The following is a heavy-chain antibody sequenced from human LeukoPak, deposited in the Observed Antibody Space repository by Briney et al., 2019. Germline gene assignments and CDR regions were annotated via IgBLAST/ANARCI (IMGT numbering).Heavy chain of an antibody. Sequence: ASVTVSCMASGYTFTSYDINWVRQATGQGREWMGWMNPNSGNTGYAQKFQGRVTMTRNTSISTAYMELSSLRSEDTAVYYCARVGSYDSSGYYYRAFGYWGQGTLVTVSS. CDR1: GYTFTSYD. CDR2: MNPNSGNT. V-gene: IGHV1-8*01. CDR3: ARVGSYDSSGYYYRAFGY. D-gene: IGHD3-22*01. J-gene: IGHJ4*02.